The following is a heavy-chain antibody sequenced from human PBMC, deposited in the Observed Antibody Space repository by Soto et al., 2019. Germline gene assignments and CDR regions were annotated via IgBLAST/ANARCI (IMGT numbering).Heavy chain of an antibody. J-gene: IGHJ4*02. Sequence: LSLTCAASGFTFSSYAMSWVRQAPGKGLEWVSAISGSGGSTYYADSVKGRFTISRDNSKNTLYLQMNSLRAEDTAVYYCAKSLSVTAATDFDYWGQGTLVTVSS. CDR1: GFTFSSYA. D-gene: IGHD2-15*01. V-gene: IGHV3-23*01. CDR3: AKSLSVTAATDFDY. CDR2: ISGSGGST.